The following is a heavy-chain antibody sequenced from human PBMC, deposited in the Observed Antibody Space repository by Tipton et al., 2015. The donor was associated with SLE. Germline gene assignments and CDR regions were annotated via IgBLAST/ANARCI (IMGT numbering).Heavy chain of an antibody. CDR2: IYYSGNT. D-gene: IGHD4-11*01. J-gene: IGHJ4*02. CDR3: ARMDYSQFQLLYFES. CDR1: GGSISSGGYY. Sequence: TLSLTCTVSGGSISSGGYYWTWIRQLPGKGLEWIGYIYYSGNTYYNPSLGSRLTISVDTSKNQFSLKLRSLTAADSAMYFCARMDYSQFQLLYFESWGQGILVTVSS. V-gene: IGHV4-31*03.